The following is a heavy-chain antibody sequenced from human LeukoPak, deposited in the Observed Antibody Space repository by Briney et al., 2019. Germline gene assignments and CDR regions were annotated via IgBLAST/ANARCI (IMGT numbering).Heavy chain of an antibody. J-gene: IGHJ5*02. D-gene: IGHD3-22*01. CDR2: INHSGST. V-gene: IGHV4-34*01. CDR3: ARSRPDYYDSSIPDLGFDP. Sequence: PSEALSLTCAVYDGSFSGYYWSWIRQPPGKGLEWIGEINHSGSTNYNPSLKSRVTISVDTSKNQFSLKLSSVTAADTGVYYCARSRPDYYDSSIPDLGFDPWGQGTLVTVSS. CDR1: DGSFSGYY.